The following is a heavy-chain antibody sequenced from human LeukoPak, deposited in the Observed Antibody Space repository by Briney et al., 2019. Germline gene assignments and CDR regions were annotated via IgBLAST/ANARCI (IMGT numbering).Heavy chain of an antibody. Sequence: GSLRLSCAASGFTFSSYEMNWVRQAPGKGLEWVSYISSSGSTIYYADSVKGRFTISRDNAKNSLYLQMNSLRAEDTAVYYCARDDTVATISQVPYGMDVWGKGTTVTVSS. CDR3: ARDDTVATISQVPYGMDV. J-gene: IGHJ6*04. CDR1: GFTFSSYE. D-gene: IGHD5-12*01. CDR2: ISSSGSTI. V-gene: IGHV3-48*03.